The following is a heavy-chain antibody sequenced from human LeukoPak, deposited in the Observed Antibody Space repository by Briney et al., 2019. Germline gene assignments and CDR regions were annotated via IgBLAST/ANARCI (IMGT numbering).Heavy chain of an antibody. Sequence: GGSLRLSCAASGFTFSSYSMNWVRQAPGKGLEWVSSISSSSSYIYYADSVKGRFTISRDNAKNSLYLQMNSLRAEDTAMYYCARDYYYDSSGYPYDYWGQGTLVTVSS. CDR1: GFTFSSYS. J-gene: IGHJ4*02. CDR3: ARDYYYDSSGYPYDY. V-gene: IGHV3-21*01. CDR2: ISSSSSYI. D-gene: IGHD3-22*01.